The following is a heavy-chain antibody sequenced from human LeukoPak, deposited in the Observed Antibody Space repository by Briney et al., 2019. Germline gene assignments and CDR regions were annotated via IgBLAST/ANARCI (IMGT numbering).Heavy chain of an antibody. J-gene: IGHJ3*02. V-gene: IGHV1-58*02. D-gene: IGHD3-16*01. CDR3: AAMGAAIMAFDI. CDR1: GFTFTSSG. CDR2: IGVCSGNT. Sequence: GASVKVSCKASGFTFTSSGISWVRQARGQGLEWIGWIGVCSGNTNYAQKFQGRVTITRDMSTSTAYMELRSLRSKDTAVYYCAAMGAAIMAFDIWGQGTMVTVSS.